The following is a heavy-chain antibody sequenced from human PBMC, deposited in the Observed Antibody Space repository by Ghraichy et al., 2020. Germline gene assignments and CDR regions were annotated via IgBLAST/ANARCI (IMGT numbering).Heavy chain of an antibody. D-gene: IGHD3-3*01. J-gene: IGHJ4*02. CDR1: GFTFNKYA. Sequence: GESLNISCSASGFTFNKYAMHWVRQAPGKGLEYVSVISDYWDMIFYADSVKGRFTISRDNSKNTLYLQMSSLRPEDTALYYCASLFGINRPIDYWGQGTLVTVSS. V-gene: IGHV3-64D*06. CDR3: ASLFGINRPIDY. CDR2: ISDYWDMI.